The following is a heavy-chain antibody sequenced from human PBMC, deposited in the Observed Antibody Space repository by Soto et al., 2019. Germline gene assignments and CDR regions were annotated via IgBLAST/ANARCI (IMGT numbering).Heavy chain of an antibody. Sequence: PGGSLRLSCAASGFDASVNFMTWVRQAPGRGLERVSTINSAGSTFYADSVKGRFTISRDNSKNTLYLQMNSLRAEDTAVYYCARDIRGIAASWGQGTLVTVSS. CDR3: ARDIRGIAAS. CDR2: INSAGST. D-gene: IGHD6-25*01. CDR1: GFDASVNF. V-gene: IGHV3-66*01. J-gene: IGHJ4*02.